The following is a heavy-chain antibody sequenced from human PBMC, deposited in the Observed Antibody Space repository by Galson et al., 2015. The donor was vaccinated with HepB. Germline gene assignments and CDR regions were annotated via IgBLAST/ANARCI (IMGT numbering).Heavy chain of an antibody. V-gene: IGHV4-59*08. CDR3: ARRGRELNMDV. Sequence: ETLSLTCTVSGGSINTYYWSWVRQPPGKGLEWIGFIHYSGSTNYAPSLKGRVTMSVDTSKNQFSLKVNSVTAADAAVYFCARRGRELNMDVWGKGTMVT. D-gene: IGHD3-10*01. CDR1: GGSINTYY. CDR2: IHYSGST. J-gene: IGHJ6*04.